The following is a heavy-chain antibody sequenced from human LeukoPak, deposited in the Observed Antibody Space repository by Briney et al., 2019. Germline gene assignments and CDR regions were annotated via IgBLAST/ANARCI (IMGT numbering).Heavy chain of an antibody. V-gene: IGHV4-59*08. D-gene: IGHD4-23*01. J-gene: IGHJ4*02. CDR3: ARRPGGGNRGEDY. Sequence: SETLSLTCTVSGDSITSYFWSWIRQPPGKGLEWVGYIFYSGITNYNPSLKSRVTISVDTSKNQFSPKLSSVTAADTAVYYCARRPGGGNRGEDYWGQGTLVTVSS. CDR2: IFYSGIT. CDR1: GDSITSYF.